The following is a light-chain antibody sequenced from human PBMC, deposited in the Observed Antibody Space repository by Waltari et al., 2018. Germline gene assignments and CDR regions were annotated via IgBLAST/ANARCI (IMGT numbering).Light chain of an antibody. CDR2: WAF. V-gene: IGKV4-1*01. CDR3: QQYLSPPRT. J-gene: IGKJ1*01. CDR1: QSVLSTFHNKNS. Sequence: DTVMTQSPAALAVALGASATITCKSIQSVLSTFHNKNSLAWFQQKPGQPPKLLIYWAFTREAGVPDRFSGSGSGTDFTLTISSLQAEDVAVYYCQQYLSPPRTFGQGTKVEIK.